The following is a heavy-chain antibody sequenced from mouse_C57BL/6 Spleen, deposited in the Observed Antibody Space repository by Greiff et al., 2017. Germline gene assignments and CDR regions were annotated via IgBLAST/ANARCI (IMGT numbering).Heavy chain of an antibody. CDR1: GYTFTSYG. V-gene: IGHV1-81*01. D-gene: IGHD2-3*01. CDR2: IYPRSGNT. J-gene: IGHJ4*01. Sequence: QVQLQQSGAELARPGASVKLSCKASGYTFTSYGISWVKQSTGQGLEWIGEIYPRSGNTYYNEKFKGKATLNADKSSSTAYMELRSLTSEDSAVYFCAREGDGYYAMDYWGQGTSVTVSS. CDR3: AREGDGYYAMDY.